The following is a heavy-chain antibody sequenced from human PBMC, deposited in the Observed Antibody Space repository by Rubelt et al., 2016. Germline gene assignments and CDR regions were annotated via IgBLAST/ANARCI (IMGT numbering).Heavy chain of an antibody. CDR1: GGTFSSYA. CDR2: MNPNSGNT. CDR3: ARMVNDFWSGYHNWFDP. Sequence: QVQLVQSGAEVKKPGSSVKVSCKASGGTFSSYAISWVRQAPGQGLEWMGWMNPNSGNTGYAQKFQGRVTRTRNTSISTAYMELSSLRSEDTAVYYCARMVNDFWSGYHNWFDPWGQGTLVTVSS. D-gene: IGHD3-3*01. J-gene: IGHJ5*02. V-gene: IGHV1-8*02.